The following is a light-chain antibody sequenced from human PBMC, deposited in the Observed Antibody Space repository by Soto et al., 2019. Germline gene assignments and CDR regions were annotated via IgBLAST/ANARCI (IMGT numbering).Light chain of an antibody. CDR3: QQYGSATGVT. CDR1: QSVSSSY. CDR2: GAS. J-gene: IGKJ3*01. V-gene: IGKV3-20*01. Sequence: EVVLTQSPGNLSLSPGERATLSCRASQSVSSSYLAWYQQKPGQAPRLLIYGASSRATGIPDRFSGSGSGTDFTLTISRLEPEDFAVYYCQQYGSATGVTFGPGTKVGIK.